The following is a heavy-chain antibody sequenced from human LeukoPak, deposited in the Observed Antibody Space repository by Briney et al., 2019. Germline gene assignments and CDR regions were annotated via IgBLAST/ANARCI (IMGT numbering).Heavy chain of an antibody. CDR3: ASCIAAAYNWFDP. Sequence: PVKVSCKASGGTFSSYAISWVRQAPGQGLEWMGGIIPIFGTANYAQKFQGRVTITADESTSTAYVELSSLRSEDTAVYYCASCIAAAYNWFDPWGQGTLVTVSS. J-gene: IGHJ5*02. CDR1: GGTFSSYA. D-gene: IGHD6-13*01. V-gene: IGHV1-69*13. CDR2: IIPIFGTA.